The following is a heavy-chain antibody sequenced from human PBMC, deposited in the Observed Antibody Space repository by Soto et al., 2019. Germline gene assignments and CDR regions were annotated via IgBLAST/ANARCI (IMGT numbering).Heavy chain of an antibody. Sequence: PGGSLRLSCAASGFTFSSYSMNWVRQAPGKGLEWVSSISSSSSYIYYADSVKGRFTISRDNAKNSLYLQMNSLRAEDTAVYYCARVYYDSSGPPHAFDIWGQGTMVTVS. CDR2: ISSSSSYI. CDR1: GFTFSSYS. CDR3: ARVYYDSSGPPHAFDI. D-gene: IGHD3-22*01. J-gene: IGHJ3*02. V-gene: IGHV3-21*01.